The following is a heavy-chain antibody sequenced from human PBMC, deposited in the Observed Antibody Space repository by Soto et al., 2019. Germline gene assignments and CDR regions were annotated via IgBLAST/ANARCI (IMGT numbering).Heavy chain of an antibody. CDR2: IGGSNANT. J-gene: IGHJ4*02. Sequence: VASVKVSCKASGSTFTNYGISWVRQAPGQGLEWMGWIGGSNANTKYAQKLQGRVTMTTDTSTSTAYMELRSLRSDDTAVYYCARYINCDYWGQGTLVTVSS. CDR1: GSTFTNYG. CDR3: ARYINCDY. V-gene: IGHV1-18*01. D-gene: IGHD1-20*01.